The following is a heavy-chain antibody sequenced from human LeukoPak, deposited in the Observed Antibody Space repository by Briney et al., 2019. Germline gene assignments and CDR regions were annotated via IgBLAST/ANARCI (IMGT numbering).Heavy chain of an antibody. CDR1: GFTFDDYA. D-gene: IGHD4/OR15-4a*01. V-gene: IGHV3-9*01. CDR3: AVGATPGGLDY. Sequence: GGSLRLSCAASGFTFDDYAMHWVRQVPGKGLEWVSGISWNGGTIEYADSVKGRFTISRDNAKNTLYLQMNSLRAEDTAVFYCAVGATPGGLDYWGQGTLVTVSS. CDR2: ISWNGGTI. J-gene: IGHJ4*02.